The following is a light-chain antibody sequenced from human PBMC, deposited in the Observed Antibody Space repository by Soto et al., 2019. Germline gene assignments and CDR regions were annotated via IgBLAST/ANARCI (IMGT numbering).Light chain of an antibody. CDR2: AAS. J-gene: IGKJ2*01. V-gene: IGKV3-20*01. CDR1: PSLRSSY. Sequence: EIVLTQSPGTLSLSPGERATLSCRASPSLRSSYVVWYQQKPGQAPRLLIYAASRRATGIPDRFSGSGSATEYTLTISRLEPEDFAGYYCQQQGTFCKGKKLEIK. CDR3: QQQGT.